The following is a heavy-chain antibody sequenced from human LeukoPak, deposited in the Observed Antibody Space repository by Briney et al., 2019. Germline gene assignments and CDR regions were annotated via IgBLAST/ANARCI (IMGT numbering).Heavy chain of an antibody. D-gene: IGHD2-15*01. CDR1: GYTFTSYA. V-gene: IGHV7-4-1*02. Sequence: GASVKVSCKASGYTFTSYAMNWVRQAPGQGLEWMGWINTDTGNPTYAQGFTGRFVFSLDTSVSTAYLQISSLKAEDTAVYYCFVVVVAATPKWFDPWGRGTLVTVSS. CDR2: INTDTGNP. CDR3: FVVVVAATPKWFDP. J-gene: IGHJ5*02.